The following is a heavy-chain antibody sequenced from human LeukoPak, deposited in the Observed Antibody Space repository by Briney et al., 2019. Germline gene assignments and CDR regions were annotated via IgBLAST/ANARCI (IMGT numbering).Heavy chain of an antibody. CDR2: ISSSSSYI. D-gene: IGHD3-22*01. Sequence: PGGSLRLSCAASGFTFSSYSMNWVRQAPGKGLEWVSSISSSSSYIYYADSVKGRFTISRDNAKNSLYLQMNSLRAEDTAVYYCARDRYYYDSSGYYPLDAFDIWGQGTMVTVSS. J-gene: IGHJ3*02. CDR3: ARDRYYYDSSGYYPLDAFDI. V-gene: IGHV3-21*01. CDR1: GFTFSSYS.